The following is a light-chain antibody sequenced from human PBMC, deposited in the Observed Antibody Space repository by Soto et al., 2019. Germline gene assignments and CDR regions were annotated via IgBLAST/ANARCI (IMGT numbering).Light chain of an antibody. Sequence: EIVITQSPATLSVSPGERATLSCRASQRVSSNLAWYQQKPGQAPRLLIYGASTRATGIPARFSGSGSGTEFTLTISSLQSEDFAVYYCQQYNNWLRTFGQGTKVEIK. CDR2: GAS. CDR3: QQYNNWLRT. V-gene: IGKV3-15*01. J-gene: IGKJ1*01. CDR1: QRVSSN.